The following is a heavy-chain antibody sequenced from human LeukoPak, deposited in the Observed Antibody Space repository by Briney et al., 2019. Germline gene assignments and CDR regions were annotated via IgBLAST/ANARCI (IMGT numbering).Heavy chain of an antibody. CDR1: GFTFSSYG. CDR3: AKSRVSIAAAADY. V-gene: IGHV3-30*18. CDR2: ISYDGSNK. J-gene: IGHJ4*02. Sequence: GRSLRLSCAASGFTFSSYGMHWVRQAPGKGLEWVAVISYDGSNKYYADSVKGRFTISRDNSKNTLYLQMNSLRAEDTAVYYCAKSRVSIAAAADYWGQGTLVTVSS. D-gene: IGHD6-13*01.